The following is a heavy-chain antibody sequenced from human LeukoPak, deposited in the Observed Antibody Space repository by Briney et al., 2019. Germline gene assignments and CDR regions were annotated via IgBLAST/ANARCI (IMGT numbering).Heavy chain of an antibody. Sequence: ASVKVSCKASGYTFTSYGISWVRQAPGQGLEWMGWISAYNGNTNYAQKLQGRVTMTTDTSTSTACMELRSLRSDDTAVYYCARDRYSSSADIDYWGQGTLVTVSS. CDR2: ISAYNGNT. D-gene: IGHD6-6*01. V-gene: IGHV1-18*01. J-gene: IGHJ4*02. CDR1: GYTFTSYG. CDR3: ARDRYSSSADIDY.